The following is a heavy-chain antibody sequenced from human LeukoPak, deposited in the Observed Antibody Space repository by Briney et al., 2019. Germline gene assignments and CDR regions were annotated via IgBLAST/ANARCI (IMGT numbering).Heavy chain of an antibody. Sequence: SVKVSCKASGGTFSSCAISWVRQAPGQGLEWMGRIIPIFGIANYAQKFQGRVTITADKSTSTAYMELSSLRSEDTAVYYCARAGGYYDFWSGYPHWGQGTLVTVSS. V-gene: IGHV1-69*04. CDR2: IIPIFGIA. CDR3: ARAGGYYDFWSGYPH. J-gene: IGHJ4*02. D-gene: IGHD3-3*01. CDR1: GGTFSSCA.